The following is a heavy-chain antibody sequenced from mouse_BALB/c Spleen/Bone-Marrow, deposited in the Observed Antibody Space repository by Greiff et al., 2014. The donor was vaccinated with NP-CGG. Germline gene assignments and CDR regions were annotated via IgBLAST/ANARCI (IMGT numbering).Heavy chain of an antibody. CDR3: ARTGTKDYFDY. V-gene: IGHV2-9*02. Sequence: VMLVESGPGLVAPSQCLSITCTVSGFSLTSYGVHWVRQPPGKGLEWLGVKWAGGTTSYNSALMSRLSISRDNSKSQVFLKMSSLQTDDTAIYYCARTGTKDYFDYWGQGTTLTVSS. CDR2: KWAGGTT. J-gene: IGHJ2*01. CDR1: GFSLTSYG. D-gene: IGHD4-1*01.